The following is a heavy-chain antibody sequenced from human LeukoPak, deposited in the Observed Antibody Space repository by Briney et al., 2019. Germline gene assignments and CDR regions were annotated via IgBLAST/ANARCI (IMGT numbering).Heavy chain of an antibody. CDR1: GGSISSSSYY. D-gene: IGHD3-3*01. CDR3: ARSSVLRFLEWL. Sequence: SETLSLTCTVSGGSISSSSYYWGWIRQPPGKGLEWIGSIYYSGSTYYNPSLKSRVTIPVDTSKNQFSLKLSSVTAADTAVYYCARSSVLRFLEWLWGQGTLVTVSS. CDR2: IYYSGST. V-gene: IGHV4-39*01. J-gene: IGHJ4*02.